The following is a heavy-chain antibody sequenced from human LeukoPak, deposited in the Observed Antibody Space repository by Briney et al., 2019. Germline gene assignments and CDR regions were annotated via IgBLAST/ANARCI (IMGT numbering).Heavy chain of an antibody. J-gene: IGHJ5*02. Sequence: PGGSLRLSCAASGFTFSSYEMNWVRQAPGKGLEWVSYISSSGSTIYYADSVKGRFTISRDNAKNSLYLQMNSLRAEDTAVYYCARDPSSGWYLKGRFDPWGQGTLVTVSS. CDR1: GFTFSSYE. CDR3: ARDPSSGWYLKGRFDP. V-gene: IGHV3-48*03. D-gene: IGHD6-19*01. CDR2: ISSSGSTI.